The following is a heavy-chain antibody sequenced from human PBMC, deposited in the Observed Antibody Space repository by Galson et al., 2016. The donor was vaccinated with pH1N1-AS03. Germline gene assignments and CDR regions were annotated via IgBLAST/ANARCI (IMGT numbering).Heavy chain of an antibody. V-gene: IGHV3-30*02. J-gene: IGHJ6*02. CDR1: GFSFTTYG. CDR2: IESDGSKT. CDR3: ANAYGSGTMGPHFYFYGMDV. Sequence: SLRLSCAASGFSFTTYGMHWVRQAPGRGLEWVAFIESDGSKTLYSDSLKGRFSISRDNSKSTLFLQMNSLRSEDTAVYYCANAYGSGTMGPHFYFYGMDVWGHGTTVIVSS. D-gene: IGHD3-10*01.